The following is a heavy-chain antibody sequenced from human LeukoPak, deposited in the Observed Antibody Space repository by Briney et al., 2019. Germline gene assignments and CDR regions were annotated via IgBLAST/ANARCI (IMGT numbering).Heavy chain of an antibody. CDR1: GFTFSSYA. CDR3: AAPGYSSSWYWNY. J-gene: IGHJ4*02. Sequence: GGSLRLSCAASGFTFSSYAMSWVRQAPGKGLEWVSAIRGSGGSTYYADSVKGRFTISRDNSKNTLYLQMNSLRAEDTAVYYCAAPGYSSSWYWNYWGQGTLVTVSS. D-gene: IGHD6-13*01. V-gene: IGHV3-23*01. CDR2: IRGSGGST.